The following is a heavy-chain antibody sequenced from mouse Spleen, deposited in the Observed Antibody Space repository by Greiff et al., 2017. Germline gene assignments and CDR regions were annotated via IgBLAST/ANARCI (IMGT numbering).Heavy chain of an antibody. V-gene: IGHV1-7*01. J-gene: IGHJ3*01. Sequence: VQLQQPGAELVKPGASVKVSCKASGYTFTSYWMHWVKQRPGQGLEWIGYINPSSGYTKYNQKFKDKATLTADKSSSTAYMQLSSLTYEDSAVYYCARSHWDVWFAYWGQGTLVTVSA. CDR1: GYTFTSYW. CDR2: INPSSGYT. D-gene: IGHD4-1*01. CDR3: ARSHWDVWFAY.